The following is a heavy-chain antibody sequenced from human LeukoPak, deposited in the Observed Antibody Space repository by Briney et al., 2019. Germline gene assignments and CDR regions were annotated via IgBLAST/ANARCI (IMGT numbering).Heavy chain of an antibody. Sequence: SETLSLTCAVYGGSFSGYYWSWIRQPPGKGLEWIGEINHSGSTNYNPSLKSRVTISVDTSKNQFSLKLSSVTAADTAVYCCARGFIGYSYGYLWFDPWGQGTLVTVSS. CDR2: INHSGST. V-gene: IGHV4-34*01. J-gene: IGHJ5*02. CDR3: ARGFIGYSYGYLWFDP. CDR1: GGSFSGYY. D-gene: IGHD5-18*01.